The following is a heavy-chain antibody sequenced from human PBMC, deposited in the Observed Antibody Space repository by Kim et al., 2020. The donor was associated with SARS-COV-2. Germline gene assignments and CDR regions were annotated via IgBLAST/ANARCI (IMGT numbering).Heavy chain of an antibody. CDR3: AENYYDSSGYSWCGSYYGMDV. D-gene: IGHD3-22*01. J-gene: IGHJ6*02. V-gene: IGHV1-69*13. Sequence: SVKVSCKASGGTFSSYAISWVRQAPGQGLEWMGGIIPIFGTANYAQKFQGRVTITADESTSTAYMELSSLRSEDTAVYYCAENYYDSSGYSWCGSYYGMDVWGQGTTVTVSS. CDR2: IIPIFGTA. CDR1: GGTFSSYA.